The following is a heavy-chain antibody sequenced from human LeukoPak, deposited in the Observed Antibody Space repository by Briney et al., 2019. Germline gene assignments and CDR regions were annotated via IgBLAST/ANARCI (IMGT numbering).Heavy chain of an antibody. CDR2: ISYDGSNK. CDR1: GFTFSSYG. Sequence: QPGRSLRLSCAASGFTFSSYGMHWVRQAPGKGLEWVAVISYDGSNKYYADSVKGRFTISRDNSKNTLYLQMNSLRAEDTAVYYCAKDRDWSGWCFDYWGQGTLVTVSS. D-gene: IGHD6-19*01. CDR3: AKDRDWSGWCFDY. J-gene: IGHJ4*02. V-gene: IGHV3-30*18.